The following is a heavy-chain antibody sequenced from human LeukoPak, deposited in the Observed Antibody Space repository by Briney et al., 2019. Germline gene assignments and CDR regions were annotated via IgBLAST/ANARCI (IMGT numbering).Heavy chain of an antibody. CDR1: EFTFSSHV. CDR2: ISADGSTA. J-gene: IGHJ6*03. CDR3: ARDQKLYYDFWSGEKYYYYMDV. Sequence: PGRSLRLSCAASEFTFSSHVMHWFRQVPGKGLEWVAVISADGSTAYYTDSVKGRFTISRDNAKNTLYLQMNSLRVDDTAVYYCARDQKLYYDFWSGEKYYYYMDVWGKGTTVTVSS. V-gene: IGHV3-30*03. D-gene: IGHD3-3*01.